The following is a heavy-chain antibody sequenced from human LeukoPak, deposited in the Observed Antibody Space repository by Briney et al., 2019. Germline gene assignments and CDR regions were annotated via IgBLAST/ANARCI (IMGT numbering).Heavy chain of an antibody. CDR2: IYPGYSDT. Sequence: GESLKISCKGSGYSFTSYWIGWVRQMPGKGLEWMGIIYPGYSDTRYSPSFQGQVTISADKSISTAYLQWSSLKASDTAMYYCARRRRATYYYDSSGYYCDYWGQGTLVTVSS. V-gene: IGHV5-51*01. CDR1: GYSFTSYW. J-gene: IGHJ4*02. CDR3: ARRRRATYYYDSSGYYCDY. D-gene: IGHD3-22*01.